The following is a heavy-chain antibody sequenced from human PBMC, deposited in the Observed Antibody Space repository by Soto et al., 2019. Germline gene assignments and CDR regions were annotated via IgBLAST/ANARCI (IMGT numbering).Heavy chain of an antibody. Sequence: ASVKVSCKASGYTFTSYAMHWVRQAPGQRLEWMGWINAGNGNTKYSQKFQGRVTITRDTSASTAYMELSSLRSEDTAVYYCARVSRYITMVRGVIRPDYYYYGMDVWGQGTTVTVSS. CDR1: GYTFTSYA. CDR3: ARVSRYITMVRGVIRPDYYYYGMDV. J-gene: IGHJ6*02. V-gene: IGHV1-3*01. CDR2: INAGNGNT. D-gene: IGHD3-10*01.